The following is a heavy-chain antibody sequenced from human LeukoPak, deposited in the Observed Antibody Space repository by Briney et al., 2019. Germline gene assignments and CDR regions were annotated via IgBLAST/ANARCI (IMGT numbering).Heavy chain of an antibody. D-gene: IGHD1-26*01. V-gene: IGHV4-61*01. Sequence: PSETLSLTCTVSGGSVSSGSYYWNWIRQPPGKGLEYIGYIYYSGSTNYNPSLMSRVIISVDTSKNQFSLKLRSVTAADTAVYYCARDLWELQSAFDLWGQGTTVTVSS. CDR3: ARDLWELQSAFDL. CDR2: IYYSGST. J-gene: IGHJ3*01. CDR1: GGSVSSGSYY.